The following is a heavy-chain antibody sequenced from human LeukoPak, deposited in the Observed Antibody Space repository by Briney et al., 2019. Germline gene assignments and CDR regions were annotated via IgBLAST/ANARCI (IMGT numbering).Heavy chain of an antibody. D-gene: IGHD3-10*01. CDR1: GYTFTSYG. Sequence: ASVKVSCKASGYTFTSYGISWVRQAPGQGLEWMGWISAYNGNTNYAQKLQGRVTMTTDTSTSTAYMELRSLRSDDTAVYYCARDLVRGDYYYYYGMDVWGQGTTVTVSS. J-gene: IGHJ6*02. CDR2: ISAYNGNT. CDR3: ARDLVRGDYYYYYGMDV. V-gene: IGHV1-18*01.